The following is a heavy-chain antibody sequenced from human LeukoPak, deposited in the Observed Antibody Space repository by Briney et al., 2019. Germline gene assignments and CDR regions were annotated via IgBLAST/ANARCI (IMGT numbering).Heavy chain of an antibody. Sequence: SKTLSLTCTVTGGSISTGTYYWSWIRQPAGKGLEWIGRIYSSRSTNYNPSLKSRVTISIDTSKNQFSLNLSSVTAADTAVYYCARGRLTWDHCWFDPWGQGALVTVSS. D-gene: IGHD1-26*01. CDR3: ARGRLTWDHCWFDP. J-gene: IGHJ5*02. CDR1: GGSISTGTYY. V-gene: IGHV4-61*02. CDR2: IYSSRST.